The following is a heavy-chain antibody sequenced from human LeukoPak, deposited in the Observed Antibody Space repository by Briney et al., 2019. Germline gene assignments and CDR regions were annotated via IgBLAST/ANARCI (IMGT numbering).Heavy chain of an antibody. V-gene: IGHV4-59*08. CDR3: ARQNSGYDLGPFAY. Sequence: PSATLSLTCTVSGGSISSYYWSWIRQPPGKGLEWIAYISYSGSTNNNPSLRSRVTISLDTSKNHFSLKLSSVTAADTAVYYCARQNSGYDLGPFAYWGQGTLVTVSS. CDR2: ISYSGST. J-gene: IGHJ4*02. D-gene: IGHD5-12*01. CDR1: GGSISSYY.